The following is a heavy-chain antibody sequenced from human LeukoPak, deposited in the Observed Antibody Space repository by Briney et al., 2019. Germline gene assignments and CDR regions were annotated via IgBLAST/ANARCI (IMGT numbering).Heavy chain of an antibody. D-gene: IGHD2-2*01. CDR1: GGSISSFY. CDR2: IYYSGST. J-gene: IGHJ5*02. CDR3: ARENRDCSSTSCYSTQDWFDP. V-gene: IGHV4-59*01. Sequence: ASETLSLTCTVSGGSISSFYWGWIRQPQGKGLEWIGYIYYSGSTNYNPSLKSRVTISVDTSKNQFSLKLSSVTAADTAVYYCARENRDCSSTSCYSTQDWFDPWGQGTLVTVSS.